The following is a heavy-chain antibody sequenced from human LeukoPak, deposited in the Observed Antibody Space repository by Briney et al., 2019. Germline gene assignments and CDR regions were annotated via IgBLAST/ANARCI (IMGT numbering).Heavy chain of an antibody. D-gene: IGHD2-2*02. V-gene: IGHV4-4*07. CDR1: GGSIRSYY. Sequence: SETLSLTCIVSGGSIRSYYWSWIRQPAGKGLEWIGRIYSSGSTYYNPSLKSRVTISVDTSKNQFSLKLSSVTAADTAVYYCARIYCSSTSCYIDYWGQGTLVTVSS. J-gene: IGHJ4*02. CDR3: ARIYCSSTSCYIDY. CDR2: IYSSGST.